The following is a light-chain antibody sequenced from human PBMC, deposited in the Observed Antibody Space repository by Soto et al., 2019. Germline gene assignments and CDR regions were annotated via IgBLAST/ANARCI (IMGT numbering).Light chain of an antibody. CDR1: QSVSSN. CDR3: QQYNNWPA. CDR2: GAS. J-gene: IGKJ3*01. V-gene: IGKV3-15*01. Sequence: EIVMTQSPATLSVSPGERATLSCRASQSVSSNLAWYQQKPGQAPRLLIDGASTRATGIPARFSVSGSGTEFTLTISSLQSEDFAVYYCQQYNNWPAFGPGTKVDIK.